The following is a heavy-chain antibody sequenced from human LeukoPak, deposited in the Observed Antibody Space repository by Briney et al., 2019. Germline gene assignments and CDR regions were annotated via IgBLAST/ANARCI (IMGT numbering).Heavy chain of an antibody. CDR2: ISASGGST. D-gene: IGHD5/OR15-5a*01. CDR3: ARDRSTSPHEYYYYMDV. Sequence: PGGSLRLSCAASGFTFSSYAMTWVRQAPGKGLEWVSAISASGGSTYYADSVKGRFTISRDNSKNTLYLQMNSLRAEDTAVYYCARDRSTSPHEYYYYMDVWGKGTTVTVSS. V-gene: IGHV3-23*01. J-gene: IGHJ6*03. CDR1: GFTFSSYA.